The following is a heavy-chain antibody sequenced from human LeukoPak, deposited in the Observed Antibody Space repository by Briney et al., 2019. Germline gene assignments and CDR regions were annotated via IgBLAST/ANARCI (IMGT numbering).Heavy chain of an antibody. Sequence: EGSLRLSCAASGFTFSDYYMSWIRQAPGKGLEWVSYISSSGSTIYYADSVKGRFTISRDNAKNSLYLQMNSLRAEDTAVYYCARERYSDYYYYMDVWGKGTTVTVSS. CDR3: ARERYSDYYYYMDV. CDR1: GFTFSDYY. J-gene: IGHJ6*03. CDR2: ISSSGSTI. D-gene: IGHD1-14*01. V-gene: IGHV3-11*01.